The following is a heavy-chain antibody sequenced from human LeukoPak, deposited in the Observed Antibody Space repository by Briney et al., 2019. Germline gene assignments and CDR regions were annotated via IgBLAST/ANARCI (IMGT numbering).Heavy chain of an antibody. J-gene: IGHJ6*03. CDR3: AKGVDYYDSSGYPLYYMDV. D-gene: IGHD3-22*01. V-gene: IGHV3-23*01. CDR1: GFTFSSYA. Sequence: PGGSLRLSCAASGFTFSSYAVSWVRQAPGKGLEWVSAISGSGGSTYYADSVKGRFTISRDNSKNTLYLQMNSLRAEDTAVYYCAKGVDYYDSSGYPLYYMDVWGKGTTVTVSS. CDR2: ISGSGGST.